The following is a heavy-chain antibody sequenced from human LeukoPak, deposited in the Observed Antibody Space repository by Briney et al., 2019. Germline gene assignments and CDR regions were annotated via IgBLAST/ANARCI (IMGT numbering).Heavy chain of an antibody. V-gene: IGHV3-23*01. CDR2: ISGSGGTA. D-gene: IGHD5-12*01. J-gene: IGHJ3*02. CDR1: GFTFDDYT. CDR3: AIGYGGYLSQSAFDI. Sequence: LSGGSLRLSCAASGFTFDDYTMHWVRQAPGKGLEWVSGISGSGGTAYYADSVKGRFTISRDNSKNTLYLQMNSLRAEDTAVYYCAIGYGGYLSQSAFDIWGQGTLLTVSS.